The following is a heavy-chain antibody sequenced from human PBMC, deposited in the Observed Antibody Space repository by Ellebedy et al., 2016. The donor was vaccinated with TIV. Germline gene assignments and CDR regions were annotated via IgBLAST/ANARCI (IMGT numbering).Heavy chain of an antibody. D-gene: IGHD6-19*01. CDR3: ARDLDKSSGWYGGAAY. J-gene: IGHJ4*02. CDR1: GFTFDSYA. Sequence: PGGSLRLSCVASGFTFDSYAMHWVRQAPGKGLEWAAVLSPDGSSLYYADSVKCRFTVSRDNSMTTVYLEMNSLRAEDTALYYCARDLDKSSGWYGGAAYWGQGTQVTVSS. CDR2: LSPDGSSL. V-gene: IGHV3-30-3*01.